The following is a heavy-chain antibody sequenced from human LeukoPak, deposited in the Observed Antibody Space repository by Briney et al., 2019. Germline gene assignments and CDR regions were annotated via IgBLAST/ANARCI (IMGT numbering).Heavy chain of an antibody. D-gene: IGHD4-17*01. V-gene: IGHV3-23*01. CDR3: AKDQRMTTVVTPDY. J-gene: IGHJ4*02. CDR2: ISGSGGST. CDR1: GFTFSSYS. Sequence: PGGSLRLSCAASGFTFSSYSMNWVRQAPGKGLEWVSAISGSGGSTYYADSVKGRFTISRDNSKNTLYLQMNSLRAEDTAVYYCAKDQRMTTVVTPDYWGQGTLVTVSS.